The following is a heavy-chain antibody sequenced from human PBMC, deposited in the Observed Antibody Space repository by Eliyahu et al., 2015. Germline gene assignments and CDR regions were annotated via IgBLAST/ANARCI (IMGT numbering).Heavy chain of an antibody. V-gene: IGHV3-23*01. CDR3: ARWSPRLDAFDI. Sequence: VSLRLSCAASGFSFSTSAMGWVRQTPRKGLEWVSVFSAFNGGGGGTFYPDSLKGRFTISRDNSKNTLYLQMNSLRAEDTAVYYCARWSPRLDAFDIWGQGTTVTVSS. D-gene: IGHD2-15*01. CDR2: FNGGGGGT. CDR1: GFSFSTSA. J-gene: IGHJ3*02.